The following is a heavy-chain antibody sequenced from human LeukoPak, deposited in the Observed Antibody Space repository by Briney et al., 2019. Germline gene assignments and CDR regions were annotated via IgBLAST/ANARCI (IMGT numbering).Heavy chain of an antibody. D-gene: IGHD5-18*01. CDR2: INHSGSA. J-gene: IGHJ4*02. V-gene: IGHV4-34*01. CDR1: GGSFSGYY. Sequence: PSETLSLTCAVYGGSFSGYYWSWIRQPQGKGLEWIGEINHSGSANYNPSLKSRVTISVDTSKNQFSLKLSSVTAADTAVYYCARGDMILDTASFDYWGQGTLVTVSS. CDR3: ARGDMILDTASFDY.